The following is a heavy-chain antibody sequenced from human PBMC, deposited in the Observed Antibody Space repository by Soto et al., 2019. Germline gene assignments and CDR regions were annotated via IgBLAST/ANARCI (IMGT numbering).Heavy chain of an antibody. CDR1: GYTFTGYY. Sequence: ASVKVSCKASGYTFTGYYMHWVRQAPGQGLEWMGWINPNSGGTNYAQKFQGWVTMTRDTSISTAYMELSRLRSDDTAVYYCARVVAAAGAAYYGMDVWGQGTTVTVSS. CDR2: INPNSGGT. J-gene: IGHJ6*02. D-gene: IGHD6-13*01. V-gene: IGHV1-2*04. CDR3: ARVVAAAGAAYYGMDV.